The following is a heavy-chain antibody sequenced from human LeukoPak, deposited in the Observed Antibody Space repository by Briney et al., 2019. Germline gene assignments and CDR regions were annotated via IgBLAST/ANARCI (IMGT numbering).Heavy chain of an antibody. J-gene: IGHJ4*02. V-gene: IGHV3-74*01. CDR1: GFTVSDYW. Sequence: PGGSLRLSCVASGFTVSDYWMNWVRHAPGKGLVWVSRISSDGRTISYAYSVKGRFTISRDNAKNTVSLQMNSLRGEDTAVYYYTAGVSLRGQGTLVTVSS. D-gene: IGHD3-16*01. CDR2: ISSDGRTI. CDR3: TAGVSL.